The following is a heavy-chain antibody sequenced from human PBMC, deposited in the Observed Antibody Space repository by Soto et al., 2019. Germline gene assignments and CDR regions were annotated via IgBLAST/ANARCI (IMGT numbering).Heavy chain of an antibody. CDR3: AKDGGRDGYFGNWFDP. CDR2: IIPIFGTA. V-gene: IGHV1-69*15. D-gene: IGHD5-12*01. CDR1: GGTFSIYA. J-gene: IGHJ5*02. Sequence: SVKVCCKASGGTFSIYAITWVRQAPGQGLEWLGRIIPIFGTANYAQKFQGRVTITADESTTTAYMELSSLRSDDTAVYYCAKDGGRDGYFGNWFDPWGQGTLVTVSS.